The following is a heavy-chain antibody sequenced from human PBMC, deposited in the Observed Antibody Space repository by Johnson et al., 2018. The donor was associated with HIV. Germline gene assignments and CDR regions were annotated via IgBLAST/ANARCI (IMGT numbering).Heavy chain of an antibody. D-gene: IGHD5-18*01. J-gene: IGHJ3*02. Sequence: VQLVESGGGLIEPGGSLRLSCAASGFTFSIVWMHWVRQAPGKGLEWVGRIKSKTDGGTTDHAAPVKGRFSISRDDSKNTLYLQMNSLRAEDTAVYYCAKGGGQLLFYIAFDIWGQGTMVTVSS. V-gene: IGHV3-15*01. CDR1: GFTFSIVW. CDR2: IKSKTDGGTT. CDR3: AKGGGQLLFYIAFDI.